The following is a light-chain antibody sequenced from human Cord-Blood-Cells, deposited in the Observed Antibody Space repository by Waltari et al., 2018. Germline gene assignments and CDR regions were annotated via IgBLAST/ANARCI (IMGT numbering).Light chain of an antibody. V-gene: IGKV1-39*01. CDR3: QQSYSTPPYT. Sequence: DIQMTQSPSSLSASVGDRVTITCRASQGISSYLNWYQQKPGKAPKLLIDAASSLQSGVPSRFSGSGSGTDFTLTISSLQPEDFATYYCQQSYSTPPYTFGQGTKLEIK. J-gene: IGKJ2*01. CDR1: QGISSY. CDR2: AAS.